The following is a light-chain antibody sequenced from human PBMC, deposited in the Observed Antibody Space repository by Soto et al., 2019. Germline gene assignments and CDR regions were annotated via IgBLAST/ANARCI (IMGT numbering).Light chain of an antibody. CDR1: QSVSSS. CDR3: QHRPNWPLT. CDR2: DAS. Sequence: ETVLTQSPATLSLSPGDTATLSCRASQSVSSSLAWYQQKPGQAPRLLIYDASSRATGIPDRFSGSGSGTDFTLTISSLEPEDVAVYYCQHRPNWPLTFAGGTKVDIK. V-gene: IGKV3-11*01. J-gene: IGKJ4*01.